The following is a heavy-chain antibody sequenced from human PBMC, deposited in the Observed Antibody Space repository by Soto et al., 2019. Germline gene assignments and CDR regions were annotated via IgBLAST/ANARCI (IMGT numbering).Heavy chain of an antibody. D-gene: IGHD1-26*01. Sequence: QVHLVESGGGVVQPGRSLRLSCAASAFIFSNHAMHWVRQAPGKGLEWVAVIPYDGRNAIYADSVKGRFSISRDNSKKTLHLQMNRLRAEDTAVYYCAKATWVESELRGGFDYWGQGTLVIVSS. CDR2: IPYDGRNA. V-gene: IGHV3-30*18. CDR1: AFIFSNHA. CDR3: AKATWVESELRGGFDY. J-gene: IGHJ4*02.